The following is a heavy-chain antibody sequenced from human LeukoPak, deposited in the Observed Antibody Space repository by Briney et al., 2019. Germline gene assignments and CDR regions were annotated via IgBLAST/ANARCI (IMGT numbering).Heavy chain of an antibody. CDR3: ARDVSGYCSGGSCYWTGFDY. CDR2: ISGSGGST. V-gene: IGHV3-23*01. Sequence: GGSLRLSRAASGFTFSSYAMSWVRQAPGKGLEWVSGISGSGGSTYYADSVKGRFTISRDNSKNTLYLQMNSLRAEDTAVYYCARDVSGYCSGGSCYWTGFDYWGQGTLVTVSS. D-gene: IGHD2-15*01. CDR1: GFTFSSYA. J-gene: IGHJ4*02.